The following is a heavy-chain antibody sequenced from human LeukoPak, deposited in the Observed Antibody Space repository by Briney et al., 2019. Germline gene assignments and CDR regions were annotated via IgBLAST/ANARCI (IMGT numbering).Heavy chain of an antibody. CDR1: GYTFTSYG. J-gene: IGHJ5*01. D-gene: IGHD3-3*01. CDR2: ISAYNGNT. CDR3: ARDRAIFGVVYNWFDS. V-gene: IGHV1-18*01. Sequence: GASVKVSCKASGYTFTSYGISWVRQAPGQGLEWMGWISAYNGNTNYAQKLQGRVTMTTDTSTSTAYMELRSLRSDDTAVYYCARDRAIFGVVYNWFDSWGQGTLVTVSS.